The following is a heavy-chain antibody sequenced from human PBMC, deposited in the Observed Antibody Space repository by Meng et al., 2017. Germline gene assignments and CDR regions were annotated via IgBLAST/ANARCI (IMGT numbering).Heavy chain of an antibody. J-gene: IGHJ4*02. D-gene: IGHD3-22*01. Sequence: GESLKISCGASGFTFSNYWMHWVRQAPGKGLVWVSRINNDGSDTAYADSVKGRFTISRDNAKNTQFLQMNGLRAEDTAVYYCARGEYHFESSGYYTHWGQGTLVTVSS. CDR3: ARGEYHFESSGYYTH. V-gene: IGHV3-74*01. CDR2: INNDGSDT. CDR1: GFTFSNYW.